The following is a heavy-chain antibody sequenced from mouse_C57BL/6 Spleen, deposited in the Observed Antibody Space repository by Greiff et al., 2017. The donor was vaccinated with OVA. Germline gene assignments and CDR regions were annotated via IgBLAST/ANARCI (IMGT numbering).Heavy chain of an antibody. CDR1: GFTFSSYA. CDR3: ARGGGYYSNYLYYFDY. D-gene: IGHD2-5*01. V-gene: IGHV5-4*01. Sequence: EVHLVESGGGLVKPGGSLKLSCAASGFTFSSYAMSWVRQTPEKRLEWVATISDGGSYTYYPDNVKGRFTISRDNAKNNLYLQMSHLKSEDTAMYYCARGGGYYSNYLYYFDYWGQGTTLTVSS. CDR2: ISDGGSYT. J-gene: IGHJ2*01.